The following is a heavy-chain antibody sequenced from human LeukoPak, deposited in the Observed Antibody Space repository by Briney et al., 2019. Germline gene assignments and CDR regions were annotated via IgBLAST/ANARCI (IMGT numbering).Heavy chain of an antibody. V-gene: IGHV4-4*07. J-gene: IGHJ5*02. Sequence: PSETLSLTCTVSGGSISSYYWTWIRQPAGKGLEWIGRIYTTGSTNYNPSLNSRVTISVDTSKNQFSLKLSSVTAADTAVYYCARRDSLYSSSWYPFDPWGQGTLVTVSS. CDR2: IYTTGST. D-gene: IGHD6-13*01. CDR1: GGSISSYY. CDR3: ARRDSLYSSSWYPFDP.